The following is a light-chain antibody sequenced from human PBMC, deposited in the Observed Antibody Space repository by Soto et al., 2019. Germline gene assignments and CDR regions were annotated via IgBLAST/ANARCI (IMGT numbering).Light chain of an antibody. J-gene: IGKJ4*01. V-gene: IGKV1-39*01. CDR2: GAS. Sequence: DIQMTQSPSSLSASVGDRVTITCRASQTISNYLNWYQQKPGKAPKLLIYGASSLQSGVPSRFSGSGSVTDFTLPISSLQPEDFAAYYCQQSYSTPLTFGGGTKVEI. CDR1: QTISNY. CDR3: QQSYSTPLT.